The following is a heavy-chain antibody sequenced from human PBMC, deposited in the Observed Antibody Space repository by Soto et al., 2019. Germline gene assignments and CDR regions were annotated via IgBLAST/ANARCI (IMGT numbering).Heavy chain of an antibody. CDR3: AKEPHYDSSGYPTYYFDY. Sequence: GGSLRLSCAASGFTFSSYAMSWVRQAPGKGLEWVSAISGSGGSTYYADSVKGRFTISRDNSKNTLYLQMNSLRAEDTAVYYCAKEPHYDSSGYPTYYFDYWGQGTLVTVSS. V-gene: IGHV3-23*01. J-gene: IGHJ4*02. D-gene: IGHD3-22*01. CDR1: GFTFSSYA. CDR2: ISGSGGST.